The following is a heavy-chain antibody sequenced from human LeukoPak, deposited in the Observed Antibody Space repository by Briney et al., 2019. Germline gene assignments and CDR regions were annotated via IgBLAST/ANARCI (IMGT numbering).Heavy chain of an antibody. CDR1: GGSISSGGYY. D-gene: IGHD2-2*01. CDR2: IYYSGST. V-gene: IGHV4-31*03. CDR3: ARGAPDIVVVPGTLDV. J-gene: IGHJ6*04. Sequence: SQTLSLTCTVSGGSISSGGYYWSWIRQHPGKGLEWIGYIYYSGSTYYNPSLKSRVTISVDTSKNQFSLKLSSVTAADAAVYYCARGAPDIVVVPGTLDVWGKGTTVTVSS.